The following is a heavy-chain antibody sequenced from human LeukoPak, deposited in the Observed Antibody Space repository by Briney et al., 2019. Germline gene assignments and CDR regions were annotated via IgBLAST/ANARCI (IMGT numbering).Heavy chain of an antibody. Sequence: GGSLRLSCEASGFTFSSYSMNWVRQAPGKGLEWVSYISSSSSTIYHADSVKGRFTISRDNAKNSLYLQMNSLRDEDTAVYYCARDMVVRGFIQYYFDYWGQGTLVTVSS. V-gene: IGHV3-48*02. CDR3: ARDMVVRGFIQYYFDY. CDR1: GFTFSSYS. D-gene: IGHD3-10*01. CDR2: ISSSSSTI. J-gene: IGHJ4*02.